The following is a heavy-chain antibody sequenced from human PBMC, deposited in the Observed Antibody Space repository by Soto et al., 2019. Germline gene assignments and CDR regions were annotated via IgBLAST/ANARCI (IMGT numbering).Heavy chain of an antibody. CDR2: ISSSSSYI. V-gene: IGHV3-21*01. D-gene: IGHD3-16*02. CDR3: AREVPEHLGEISVP. Sequence: EVQLVESGGGLVKPGGSLRLSCAASGFTFSSYSMNWVRQAPGKGLEWVSSISSSSSYIYYADSVKGRFTISRDNAKNSLYLQMNSLRAEDTAVYYCAREVPEHLGEISVPWGQGTLVTVSS. J-gene: IGHJ5*02. CDR1: GFTFSSYS.